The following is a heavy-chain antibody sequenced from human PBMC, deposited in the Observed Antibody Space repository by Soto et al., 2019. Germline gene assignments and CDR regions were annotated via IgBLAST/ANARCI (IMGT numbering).Heavy chain of an antibody. D-gene: IGHD6-6*01. Sequence: GGSLRLSCAASGFTFSSYGMHWVRQAPGKGLEWVAVISYDGSNKYYADSVKGRFTISRDNSKNTLYLQMNSLRAEDTAVYYCAKDTASYSSSSVDYGMDVWGQGTTVTVSS. J-gene: IGHJ6*02. V-gene: IGHV3-30*18. CDR2: ISYDGSNK. CDR3: AKDTASYSSSSVDYGMDV. CDR1: GFTFSSYG.